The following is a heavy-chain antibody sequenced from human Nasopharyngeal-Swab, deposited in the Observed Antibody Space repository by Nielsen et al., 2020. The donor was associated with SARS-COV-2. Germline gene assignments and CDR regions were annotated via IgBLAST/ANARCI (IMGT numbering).Heavy chain of an antibody. D-gene: IGHD3-22*01. Sequence: WIRQPLGKGLEWIGEINHSGSTNYNPSLKSRVTISVDTSKNQFSLKLSSVTAADTAVYYCATRGSHHGTSGYYNTWFDPWGQGTLVTVSS. CDR2: INHSGST. CDR3: ATRGSHHGTSGYYNTWFDP. J-gene: IGHJ5*02. V-gene: IGHV4-34*01.